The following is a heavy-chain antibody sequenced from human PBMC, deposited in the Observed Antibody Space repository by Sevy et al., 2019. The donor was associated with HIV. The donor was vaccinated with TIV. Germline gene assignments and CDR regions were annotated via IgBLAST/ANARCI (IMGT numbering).Heavy chain of an antibody. Sequence: GGSLRLSCAASGFRFEDYGMHWVRRAPGKGLEWVSGIGWNSGSVGYAVSVKGRFTISRDNAKNLLYLQMNSLTSEDTALDYWAKYLFPCGAGSYPLDYWGQGTVVTVSS. D-gene: IGHD3-10*01. CDR2: IGWNSGSV. CDR1: GFRFEDYG. CDR3: AKYLFPCGAGSYPLDY. V-gene: IGHV3-9*01. J-gene: IGHJ4*02.